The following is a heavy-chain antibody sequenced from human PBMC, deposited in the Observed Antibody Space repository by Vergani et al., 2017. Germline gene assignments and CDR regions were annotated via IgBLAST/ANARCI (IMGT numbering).Heavy chain of an antibody. CDR2: INHSGST. Sequence: QVQLQQWGAGLLKPSETLSLTCAVYGGSFSGYYWSWIRQPPGKGLEWIGEINHSGSTNYNPSLKSRVTISVDTSKNQFSLKLSSVTAADTAVYYCARGVVARDYYYYYYMDVWGKGTTVTVSS. CDR3: ARGVVARDYYYYYYMDV. V-gene: IGHV4-34*01. J-gene: IGHJ6*03. D-gene: IGHD2-15*01. CDR1: GGSFSGYY.